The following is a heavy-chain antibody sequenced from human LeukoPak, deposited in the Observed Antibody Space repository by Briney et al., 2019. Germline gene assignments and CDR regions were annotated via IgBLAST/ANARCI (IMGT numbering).Heavy chain of an antibody. Sequence: SETLSLTCAVDGGSFSGYYWSWIRQPPGKGLEWIGEINHSGSTNYNPSLKSRVTISVDTSKNQFSLKLSSVTAADTAVYYCARGLTIRYSSSWHPGGYWGQGTLVTVSS. CDR2: INHSGST. V-gene: IGHV4-34*01. J-gene: IGHJ4*02. D-gene: IGHD6-13*01. CDR1: GGSFSGYY. CDR3: ARGLTIRYSSSWHPGGY.